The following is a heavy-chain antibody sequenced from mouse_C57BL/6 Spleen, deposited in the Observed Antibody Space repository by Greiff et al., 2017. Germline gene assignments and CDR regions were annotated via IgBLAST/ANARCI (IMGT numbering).Heavy chain of an antibody. Sequence: EVQLQQSGPELVKPGASVKISCTASGYSFSDYKMHWVKQSPEKSLEWIGEINPDYGTTSYAQKFKGRATFSGDNSSNTVFLQLNSLTSEDTAVYYCARGYGVWFAVWGTGTLVTVSA. CDR1: GYSFSDYK. V-gene: IGHV1-39*01. J-gene: IGHJ3*01. CDR3: ARGYGVWFAV. D-gene: IGHD1-1*01. CDR2: INPDYGTT.